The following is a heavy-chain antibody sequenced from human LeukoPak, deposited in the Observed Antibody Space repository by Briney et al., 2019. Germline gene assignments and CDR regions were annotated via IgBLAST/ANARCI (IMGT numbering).Heavy chain of an antibody. CDR1: GFTFSNYA. D-gene: IGHD3-22*01. CDR3: AKDSAMIVVGLTAFDY. J-gene: IGHJ4*02. Sequence: GGSLRLSCAASGFTFSNYAVSWVRQAPGKGLEWVSAISGSGGSTYYADSVKGRFTISRDNSKNTLYLQMNSLRAEDTAVYYCAKDSAMIVVGLTAFDYWGQGTLVTVSS. CDR2: ISGSGGST. V-gene: IGHV3-23*01.